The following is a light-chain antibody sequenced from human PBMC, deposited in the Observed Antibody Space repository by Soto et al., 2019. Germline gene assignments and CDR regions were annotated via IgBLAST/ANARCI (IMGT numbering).Light chain of an antibody. CDR1: QSIRRS. CDR3: QQSYTYPWT. CDR2: GTS. Sequence: DIQMTQSPSSLSASVGDRVTITCRASQSIRRSLNWYQQKPGKAPKLLIYGTSTLQSGVPPRFSGSGSDTDFTLTISSLQPEDSATYYCQQSYTYPWTFGQGTKVDIK. V-gene: IGKV1-39*01. J-gene: IGKJ1*01.